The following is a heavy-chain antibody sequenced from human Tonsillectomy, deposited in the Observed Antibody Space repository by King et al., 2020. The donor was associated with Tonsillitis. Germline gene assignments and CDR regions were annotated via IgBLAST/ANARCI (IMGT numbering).Heavy chain of an antibody. Sequence: VQLVESGGGLVQHGGSLRLSCAASGFTFSNYAMSWVRQAPGKGLEWVSAISGSGATTFCSDSVKGRFTISRDNSKNTLYLQMNSLGADDTAVYYCAKNDGDFYAPENAFDIWGEGTMVTVSS. D-gene: IGHD3-3*01. CDR3: AKNDGDFYAPENAFDI. CDR2: ISGSGATT. V-gene: IGHV3-23*04. J-gene: IGHJ3*02. CDR1: GFTFSNYA.